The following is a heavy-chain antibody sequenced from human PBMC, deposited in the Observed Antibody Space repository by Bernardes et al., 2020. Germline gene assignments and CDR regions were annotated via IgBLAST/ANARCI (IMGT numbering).Heavy chain of an antibody. J-gene: IGHJ6*03. CDR3: ARKPLTRYYYYYMDV. V-gene: IGHV4-34*01. D-gene: IGHD2-15*01. CDR1: GGSFSGYS. CDR2: INHSGST. Sequence: SETLSLTCAVYGGSFSGYSWSWIRQPPGKGLEWIGEINHSGSTNYNPSLKSRVTISVDTSKNQFSLKVTSVTAADTAVYYCARKPLTRYYYYYMDVWGKGTTVTVSS.